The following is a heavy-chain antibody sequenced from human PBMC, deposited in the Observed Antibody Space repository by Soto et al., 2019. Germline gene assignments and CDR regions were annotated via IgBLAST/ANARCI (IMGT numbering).Heavy chain of an antibody. Sequence: EVQLVESGGGLVKPGGSLRLSCAASGFTFSSYSMNWVRQAPGKGLEWVSSISSSSSYIYYADSVKGRFTISRDNAKNSLYLEMNSLRAEDTAVYYWAGDRGGYYDSSGYSFDYWGQGTLVTVSS. D-gene: IGHD3-22*01. CDR1: GFTFSSYS. CDR2: ISSSSSYI. J-gene: IGHJ4*02. V-gene: IGHV3-21*01. CDR3: AGDRGGYYDSSGYSFDY.